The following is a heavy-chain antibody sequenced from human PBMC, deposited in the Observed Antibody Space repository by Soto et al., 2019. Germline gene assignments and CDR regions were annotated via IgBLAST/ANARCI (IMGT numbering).Heavy chain of an antibody. CDR1: GFAFSGYG. CDR3: AKDHLVRGALDY. J-gene: IGHJ4*02. V-gene: IGHV3-30*18. CDR2: ISYDGSNK. Sequence: PGGSLRLSCEAFGFAFSGYGMNWVRQAPGKGLEWVAVISYDGSNKYYADSVKGRFTISRDNSKNTLYLQMNSLRAEDTAVYYCAKDHLVRGALDYWGQGTLVTVSS. D-gene: IGHD3-10*01.